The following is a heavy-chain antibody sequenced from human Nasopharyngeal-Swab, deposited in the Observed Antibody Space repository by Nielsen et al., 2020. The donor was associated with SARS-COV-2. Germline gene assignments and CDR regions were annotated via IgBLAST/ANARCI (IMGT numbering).Heavy chain of an antibody. J-gene: IGHJ5*02. V-gene: IGHV4-61*01. CDR2: IYYSGST. Sequence: SETLSLTCTVSGGSVSSGSYYWSWIRPPPGKGLEWIGYIYYSGSTNYNPSLKSRVTISVDTSKNQFSLKLSSVTAADTAGYYCASGLRRYFDWLPDTSWFDPWGQGTLVTVSS. D-gene: IGHD3-9*01. CDR1: GGSVSSGSYY. CDR3: ASGLRRYFDWLPDTSWFDP.